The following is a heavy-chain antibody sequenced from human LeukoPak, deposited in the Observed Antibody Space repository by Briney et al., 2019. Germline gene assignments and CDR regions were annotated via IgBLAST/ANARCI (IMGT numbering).Heavy chain of an antibody. CDR2: ISYDGSNK. CDR1: GFTFSSYA. D-gene: IGHD2-15*01. J-gene: IGHJ5*02. CDR3: ARDYCSGGSCYSENWFDP. Sequence: GGSLRLSCAASGFTFSSYAMHWVRQAPGKGLEWVAVISYDGSNKYYADSVKGRFTISRDNSKNTLYLQMNSLRAEDTAVYCCARDYCSGGSCYSENWFDPWGQGTLVTVSS. V-gene: IGHV3-30*04.